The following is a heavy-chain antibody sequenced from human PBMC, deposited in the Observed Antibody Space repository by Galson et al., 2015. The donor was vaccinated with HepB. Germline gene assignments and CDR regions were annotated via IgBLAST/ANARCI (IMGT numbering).Heavy chain of an antibody. CDR2: VSETGTS. CDR1: GGPINRGSYY. V-gene: IGHV4-39*01. D-gene: IGHD3-10*01. Sequence: ETLSLTCTVSGGPINRGSYYWGWIRQSPRNGLEWIGTVSETGTSYYSPSLKSRATISLDTSKNQFSLRLGSVTAADTALYYCARSNFGADSYYYGMDVWGQGTTVTVSS. CDR3: ARSNFGADSYYYGMDV. J-gene: IGHJ6*02.